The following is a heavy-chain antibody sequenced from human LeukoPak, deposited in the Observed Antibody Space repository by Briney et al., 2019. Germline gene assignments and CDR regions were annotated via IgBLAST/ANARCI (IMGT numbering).Heavy chain of an antibody. CDR1: GDSISSYY. J-gene: IGHJ2*01. CDR3: ARHREWYWYFDL. D-gene: IGHD3-3*01. Sequence: PSETLSLTCTVSGDSISSYYWSWIRQPPGKGLEWIGYINYSGSTNYNPSLKSRVTISVDTSKNQFSLQVKSVTAADTAEYYCARHREWYWYFDLWGRGTLVTVSS. CDR2: INYSGST. V-gene: IGHV4-59*08.